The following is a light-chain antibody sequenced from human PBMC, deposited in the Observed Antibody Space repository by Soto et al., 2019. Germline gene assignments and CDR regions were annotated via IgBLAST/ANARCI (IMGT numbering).Light chain of an antibody. CDR2: DVS. CDR3: SSYTSSITPVV. Sequence: QSALTQPAFVSGSPGQSITISCTGTSSDVGGYNYVSWYQQHPGKAPKLMIYDVSNRPSGVSNRFSGSKSGNTASLTISGLQTEDEADYYCSSYTSSITPVVFGGGTQLTVL. J-gene: IGLJ2*01. CDR1: SSDVGGYNY. V-gene: IGLV2-14*01.